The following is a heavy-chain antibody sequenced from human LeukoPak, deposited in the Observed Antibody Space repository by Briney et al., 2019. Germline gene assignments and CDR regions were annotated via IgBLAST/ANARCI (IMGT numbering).Heavy chain of an antibody. Sequence: PSETLSLTCTVSGGSISSYYWSWIRQPAGKGLEWIGRIYTSGSTNYNPSLKSRVTMSVDTSKNQFSLKLSSVTAADTAVYYCAREPWAFDWPTNYYYYYMDVWGKGTTVTISS. V-gene: IGHV4-4*07. D-gene: IGHD3-9*01. CDR1: GGSISSYY. J-gene: IGHJ6*03. CDR2: IYTSGST. CDR3: AREPWAFDWPTNYYYYYMDV.